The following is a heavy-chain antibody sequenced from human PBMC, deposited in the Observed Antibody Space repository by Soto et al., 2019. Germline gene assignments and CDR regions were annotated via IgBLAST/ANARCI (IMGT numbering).Heavy chain of an antibody. Sequence: QPGGSLRLSCAASGFTFSSYAMHWVRQAPGKGLEWVAVISYDGSNKYYADSVKGRFTISRDNSKNTLYLQMNSLRAEDTAVYYCARDFIVLMVYAFPGLWGQGTLVTVSS. CDR1: GFTFSSYA. J-gene: IGHJ4*02. CDR3: ARDFIVLMVYAFPGL. V-gene: IGHV3-30-3*01. CDR2: ISYDGSNK. D-gene: IGHD2-8*01.